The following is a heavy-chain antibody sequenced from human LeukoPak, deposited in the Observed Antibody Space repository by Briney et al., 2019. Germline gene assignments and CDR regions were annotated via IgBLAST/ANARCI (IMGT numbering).Heavy chain of an antibody. CDR2: INRDGRED. J-gene: IGHJ1*01. D-gene: IGHD4-17*01. V-gene: IGHV3-7*01. CDR1: GFTLSSYA. Sequence: PGGSLRLSCAASGFTLSSYAMSWVRQAPGKGLEWVANINRDGREDYYVDSVKGRFTISRDNAKNSLYLQMNSLRAEDTAIYYCATVIMVSNDYEEVAEYFQHWGQGTLVTVSS. CDR3: ATVIMVSNDYEEVAEYFQH.